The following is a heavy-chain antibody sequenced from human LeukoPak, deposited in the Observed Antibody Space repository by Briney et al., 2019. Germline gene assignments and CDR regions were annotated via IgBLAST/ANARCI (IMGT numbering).Heavy chain of an antibody. CDR3: ARDWGYSLDP. D-gene: IGHD5-12*01. J-gene: IGHJ5*02. V-gene: IGHV3-7*01. Sequence: GGSLRLSCAASGFTFSSYWMSWVRQAPGKGLEWVANIKQDGSDKHYVDSVRGRFTISRDNAKNSVYLQMNSLRAEDTAMYYCARDWGYSLDPWGQGTLVTVSS. CDR1: GFTFSSYW. CDR2: IKQDGSDK.